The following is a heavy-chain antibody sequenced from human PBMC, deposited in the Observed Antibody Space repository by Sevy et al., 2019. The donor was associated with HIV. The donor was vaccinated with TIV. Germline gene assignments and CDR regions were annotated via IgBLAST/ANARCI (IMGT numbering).Heavy chain of an antibody. V-gene: IGHV1-2*02. D-gene: IGHD3-22*01. CDR3: ARVGDITMIESCFDP. CDR2: IGPNSGGT. J-gene: IGHJ5*02. CDR1: GYIFTGYY. Sequence: ASVKVSCKASGYIFTGYYMHWVRQAPGQGLEWMGWIGPNSGGTNYAQKFQGRVTMTRDTSISTAYMELSSLKSDDTAVYYCARVGDITMIESCFDPWGQGTLVTVSS.